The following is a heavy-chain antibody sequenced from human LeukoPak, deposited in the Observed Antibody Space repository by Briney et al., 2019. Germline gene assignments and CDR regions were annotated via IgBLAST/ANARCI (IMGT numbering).Heavy chain of an antibody. CDR3: ARDAPGSAEMDV. CDR2: INPNSGGT. CDR1: GYTFTGYY. D-gene: IGHD6-25*01. J-gene: IGHJ6*04. V-gene: IGHV1-2*02. Sequence: GASVKVSCKASGYTFTGYYMHWVRQAPGQGLEWIGWINPNSGGTNYAQKFQGRVTMTRDTSISTAYMELSRLRSDDTAVYYCARDAPGSAEMDVWGKGTTVTVSS.